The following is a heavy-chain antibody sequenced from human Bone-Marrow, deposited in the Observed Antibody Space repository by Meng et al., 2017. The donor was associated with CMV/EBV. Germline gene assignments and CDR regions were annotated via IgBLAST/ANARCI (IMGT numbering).Heavy chain of an antibody. CDR1: GCTFSSYA. CDR2: IIPIFGTA. Sequence: SVKVSCKASGCTFSSYAIRWVRQAPGQGLEWMGGIIPIFGTANYAQKFQGRVTITTDESTSTAYMELSSLRSEDTAVYYCARGDSSGYYYDEFDYWGQGTLVTVSS. CDR3: ARGDSSGYYYDEFDY. V-gene: IGHV1-69*05. D-gene: IGHD3-22*01. J-gene: IGHJ4*02.